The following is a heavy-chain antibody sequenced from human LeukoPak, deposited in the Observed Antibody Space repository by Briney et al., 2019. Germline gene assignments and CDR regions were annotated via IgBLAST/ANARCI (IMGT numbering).Heavy chain of an antibody. CDR2: INAGDGNT. Sequence: VASVKVSCKGSGYTFSTYGMHWVRQAPRQRLEWMGWINAGDGNTEYSQKFQGRVTITRDTSASTAYMELSSLRSEDTAVYYCARDPRHFDTGDAFDFWGQGTMVTVSS. V-gene: IGHV1-3*01. D-gene: IGHD3-9*01. CDR3: ARDPRHFDTGDAFDF. CDR1: GYTFSTYG. J-gene: IGHJ3*01.